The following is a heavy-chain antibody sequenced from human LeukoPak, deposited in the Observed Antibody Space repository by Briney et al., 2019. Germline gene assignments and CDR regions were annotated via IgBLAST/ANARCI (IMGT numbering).Heavy chain of an antibody. CDR3: ARAVWDGDPVADAFDI. V-gene: IGHV1-18*01. D-gene: IGHD4-17*01. CDR2: IGAYNGNT. J-gene: IGHJ3*02. CDR1: GYTFTSYG. Sequence: ASVKVSCKASGYTFTSYGISWVRQAPGQGLEWMGWIGAYNGNTNYAQKLQGRVTMTTDTSTSTAYMELRSLRSDDTAVYYCARAVWDGDPVADAFDIWGQGTMVTVSS.